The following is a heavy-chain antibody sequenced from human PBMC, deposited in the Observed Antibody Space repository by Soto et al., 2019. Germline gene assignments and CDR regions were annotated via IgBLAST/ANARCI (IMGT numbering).Heavy chain of an antibody. V-gene: IGHV4-34*01. D-gene: IGHD3-3*01. CDR2: INHSGST. Sequence: SGTLSLTCAVDGGSFTGYYWSWIRQPPGKGLEWIGEINHSGSTNYNPSLKSRVTISVDTSKNQFSLKLSSVTAADTAVYYCARGVRFLEWLPLGPTVTHDAFDVWGQGTMVTVSS. CDR1: GGSFTGYY. CDR3: ARGVRFLEWLPLGPTVTHDAFDV. J-gene: IGHJ3*01.